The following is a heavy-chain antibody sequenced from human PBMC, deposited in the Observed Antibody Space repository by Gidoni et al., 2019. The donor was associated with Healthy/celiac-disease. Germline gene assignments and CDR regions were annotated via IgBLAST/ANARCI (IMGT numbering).Heavy chain of an antibody. J-gene: IGHJ6*02. CDR1: GFPFRSYA. Sequence: EVQLLESGGGLVQRGGSLRLSCAASGFPFRSYAMSWVRQAPGKGLEWVSAISGSGGSTYYADSVKGRFTISRDNSKNTLYLQMNSLRAEDTAVYYCAKWAGATYYYGMDVWGQGTTVTVSS. CDR3: AKWAGATYYYGMDV. CDR2: ISGSGGST. V-gene: IGHV3-23*01. D-gene: IGHD1-26*01.